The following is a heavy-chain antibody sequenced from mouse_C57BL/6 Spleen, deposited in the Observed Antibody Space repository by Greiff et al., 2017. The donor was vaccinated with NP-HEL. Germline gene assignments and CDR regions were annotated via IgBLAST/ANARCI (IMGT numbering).Heavy chain of an antibody. CDR3: ARDDGGYFDY. V-gene: IGHV5-6*02. CDR2: ISSGGSYT. CDR1: GFTFSSYG. J-gene: IGHJ2*01. Sequence: EVKLVESGGDLVKPGGSLKLSCAASGFTFSSYGMSWVRQTPDKRLEWVATISSGGSYTYYPDSVKGRFTISRDNAKNTLYLQMSSLKSEDTAMYYCARDDGGYFDYWGQGTTLTVSS. D-gene: IGHD2-12*01.